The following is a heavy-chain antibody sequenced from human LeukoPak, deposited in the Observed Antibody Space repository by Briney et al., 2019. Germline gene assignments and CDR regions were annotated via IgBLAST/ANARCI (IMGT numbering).Heavy chain of an antibody. CDR3: AKVRWDNSGWYYLDS. V-gene: IGHV3-30*18. CDR1: GFSFSDYN. Sequence: PGGSLRLSCAASGFSFSDYNMHWVRQAPGKGLEWMAVISYNGINEYYADSVKGRFTIPRDNSKSTLLLQMNSLRAEDTAVYYCAKVRWDNSGWYYLDSWGQGTLVTVSS. CDR2: ISYNGINE. D-gene: IGHD6-19*01. J-gene: IGHJ4*02.